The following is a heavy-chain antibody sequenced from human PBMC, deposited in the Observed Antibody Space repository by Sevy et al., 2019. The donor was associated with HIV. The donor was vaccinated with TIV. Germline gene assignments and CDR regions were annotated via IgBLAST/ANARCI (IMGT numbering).Heavy chain of an antibody. D-gene: IGHD2-21*01. CDR2: ISYDGNKI. Sequence: GGSMRLSCAASGFTFSNFGMHWVRQAPGKGLEWLADISYDGNKIYYVDSVKGRFTVSRDNSKNTLYLQMSSLRAEDTAVYYCARAGPLGDLDHFDRWGQGTLVTVSS. V-gene: IGHV3-30*03. J-gene: IGHJ4*02. CDR3: ARAGPLGDLDHFDR. CDR1: GFTFSNFG.